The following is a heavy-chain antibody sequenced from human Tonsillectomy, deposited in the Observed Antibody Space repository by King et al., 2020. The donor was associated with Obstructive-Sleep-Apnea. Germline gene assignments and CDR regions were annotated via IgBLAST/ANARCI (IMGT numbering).Heavy chain of an antibody. CDR3: ATVLYYYDSSGYYEGFG. J-gene: IGHJ4*02. CDR1: GGTFSSYA. V-gene: IGHV1-69*09. D-gene: IGHD3-22*01. CDR2: IIPILGIA. Sequence: VQLVQSGAEVKKPGSSVKVSCKASGGTFSSYAISWVRQSPGQGLDWMGRIIPILGIANYAQKFQGRVTITADKSTGTAYMELGSLRSEDTAVYYCATVLYYYDSSGYYEGFGWGQGTLVTVSS.